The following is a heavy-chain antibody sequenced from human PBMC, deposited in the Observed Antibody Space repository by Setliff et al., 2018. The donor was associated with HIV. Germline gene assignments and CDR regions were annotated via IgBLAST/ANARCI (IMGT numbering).Heavy chain of an antibody. CDR3: ARDHVVCSGGTCRSDDPYYYYYMNV. Sequence: GASVKVSCKASGYMFSIYYMHWVRQVPGQGLEWMGWSNPNTGGTKYAQKCQGRVTMTMDTSTTTAYMELSRLKSDDTAVYYCARDHVVCSGGTCRSDDPYYYYYMNVWGEGTTVTVSS. CDR2: SNPNTGGT. CDR1: GYMFSIYY. V-gene: IGHV1-2*02. D-gene: IGHD2-15*01. J-gene: IGHJ6*03.